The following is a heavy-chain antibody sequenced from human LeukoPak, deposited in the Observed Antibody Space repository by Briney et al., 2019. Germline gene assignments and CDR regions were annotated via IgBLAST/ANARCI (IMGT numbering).Heavy chain of an antibody. D-gene: IGHD1-1*01. V-gene: IGHV4-34*01. CDR1: GGSFSGYY. CDR3: VKDLDSTRAFDI. CDR2: INHSGST. Sequence: SETLSLTCAVYGGSFSGYYWSWIRQPPGKGLEWIGEINHSGSTNYNPSLKSRVTISVDTSKNQFSLKLSSVTAADTAVYYCVKDLDSTRAFDIWGQGTMVTVS. J-gene: IGHJ3*02.